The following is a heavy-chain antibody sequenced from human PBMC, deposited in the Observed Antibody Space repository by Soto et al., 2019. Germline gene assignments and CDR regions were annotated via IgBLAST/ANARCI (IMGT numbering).Heavy chain of an antibody. V-gene: IGHV4-4*02. CDR3: ARRVREFVIPNAWFDP. Sequence: SETLSLTCAVSGGSITSANWWTWVRQPPGGGLEWIGEISHSGITNYKASLKSRVTMSVDKTKNDVSLKLTSVTAADTATYYCARRVREFVIPNAWFDPWGQGTLATVSS. J-gene: IGHJ5*02. CDR1: GGSITSANW. D-gene: IGHD1-1*01. CDR2: ISHSGIT.